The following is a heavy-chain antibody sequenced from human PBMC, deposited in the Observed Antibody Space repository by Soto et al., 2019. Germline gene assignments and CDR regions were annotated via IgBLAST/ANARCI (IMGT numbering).Heavy chain of an antibody. V-gene: IGHV3-30*02. J-gene: IGHJ6*02. CDR2: IWYDGDNQ. CDR3: AMAAGNYYYGMDV. D-gene: IGHD6-13*01. Sequence: GGSLRLSCAASGFAFSTYGMHWVRQAPGKGLEWVAVIWYDGDNQYYTDSVEGRFTISRDNSHNTLYLQMSSLRSEDTAVYYCAMAAGNYYYGMDVWGQGTTVTVSS. CDR1: GFAFSTYG.